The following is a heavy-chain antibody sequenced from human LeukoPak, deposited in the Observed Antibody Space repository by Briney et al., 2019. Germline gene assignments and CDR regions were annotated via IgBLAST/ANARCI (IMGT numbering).Heavy chain of an antibody. D-gene: IGHD5-18*01. CDR1: GGSFSGYY. CDR3: ARDRGGYTYSHDY. CDR2: INHSGST. Sequence: SETLSLTCAVYGGSFSGYYWSWIRQPPGKGLEWIGEINHSGSTNYNPSLKSRVTISVDTSKNQFSLKLSSVTAADTAVYYCARDRGGYTYSHDYWGQGTLVTVSS. J-gene: IGHJ4*02. V-gene: IGHV4-34*01.